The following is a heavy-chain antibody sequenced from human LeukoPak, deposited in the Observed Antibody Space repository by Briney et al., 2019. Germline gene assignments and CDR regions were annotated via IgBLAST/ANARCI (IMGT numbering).Heavy chain of an antibody. D-gene: IGHD2-15*01. J-gene: IGHJ3*02. V-gene: IGHV3-21*01. CDR1: GFTFSSYS. Sequence: TGGSLRLSCAASGFTFSSYSMNWVRQAPGKGLEWVSSISSSSSYIYYADSVKGRFTISRDNAKNSLYLQMNSLRAEDTAVYYCARDGYCSGGSCYSDAFDIWGQGTMVTVSS. CDR2: ISSSSSYI. CDR3: ARDGYCSGGSCYSDAFDI.